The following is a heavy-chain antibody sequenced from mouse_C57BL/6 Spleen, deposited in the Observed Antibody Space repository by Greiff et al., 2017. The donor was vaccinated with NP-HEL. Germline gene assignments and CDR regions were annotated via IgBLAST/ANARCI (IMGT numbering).Heavy chain of an antibody. J-gene: IGHJ3*01. CDR3: ARFITTVVDSWFAY. D-gene: IGHD1-1*01. CDR2: IWWDDDK. V-gene: IGHV8-8*01. CDR1: GFSLSTFGMG. Sequence: QVTLKECGPGILQPSQTLSLTCSFSGFSLSTFGMGVGWIRQPSGKGLEWLAHIWWDDDKYYNPALKSRLTISKDTSKNQVFLKIANVDTADTATYYCARFITTVVDSWFAYWGQGTLVTVSA.